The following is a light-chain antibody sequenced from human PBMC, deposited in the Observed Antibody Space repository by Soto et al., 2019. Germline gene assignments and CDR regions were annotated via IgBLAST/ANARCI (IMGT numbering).Light chain of an antibody. J-gene: IGLJ3*02. CDR3: QSYDSSLSGWV. V-gene: IGLV1-40*01. CDR1: SSNIGAGYD. CDR2: GNS. Sequence: QSVLTQPPSVSGAPGQRVTISCTGSSSNIGAGYDVHWYQQLPGTAPKLLIQGNSNRPSGVPDRFSGSKSGTSASLAITGLQAEDEADYYCQSYDSSLSGWVFGGWTKLTVL.